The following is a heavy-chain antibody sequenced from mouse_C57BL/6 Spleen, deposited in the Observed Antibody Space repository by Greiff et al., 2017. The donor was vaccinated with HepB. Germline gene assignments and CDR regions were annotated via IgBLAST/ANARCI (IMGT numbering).Heavy chain of an antibody. D-gene: IGHD1-1*01. CDR2: IYPGNGDT. CDR3: AGAFYYGSSYEYFDV. Sequence: VQLQQSGPELVKPGASVKISCKASGYAFSSSWMNWVKQRPGKGLEWIGRIYPGNGDTNYNGKFKGKATLTADKSSSTAYMQLSSLTSEDSAVYFCAGAFYYGSSYEYFDVWGTGTTVTVSS. J-gene: IGHJ1*03. V-gene: IGHV1-82*01. CDR1: GYAFSSSW.